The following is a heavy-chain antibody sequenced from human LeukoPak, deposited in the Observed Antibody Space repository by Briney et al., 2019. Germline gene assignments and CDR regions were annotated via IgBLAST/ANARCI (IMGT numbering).Heavy chain of an antibody. J-gene: IGHJ4*02. CDR3: ARVDTAMVAGGGDY. CDR2: INPNSGGT. D-gene: IGHD5-18*01. CDR1: GYTSTSYY. Sequence: ASVKVSCKASGYTSTSYYMHWVRQAPGQGLEWMGWINPNSGGTKYAQKFKGRVTMTRDTSISTAYMELSRLRSDDTAVYYCARVDTAMVAGGGDYWGQGTLVTVSS. V-gene: IGHV1-2*02.